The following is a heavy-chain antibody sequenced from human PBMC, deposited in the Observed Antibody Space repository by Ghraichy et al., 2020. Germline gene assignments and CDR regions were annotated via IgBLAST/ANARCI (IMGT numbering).Heavy chain of an antibody. D-gene: IGHD1-26*01. V-gene: IGHV3-74*01. CDR1: GFTFTDYW. CDR2: IYINESSA. Sequence: ESLNISCAASGFTFTDYWMHWVRQAPGKGLVWASRIYINESSATYADSVKGRFTISRDNAKNTLFLQMNSLRVDDTAIYYCASSAVTSYYGTALDYWGQGNLVTVSS. J-gene: IGHJ4*02. CDR3: ASSAVTSYYGTALDY.